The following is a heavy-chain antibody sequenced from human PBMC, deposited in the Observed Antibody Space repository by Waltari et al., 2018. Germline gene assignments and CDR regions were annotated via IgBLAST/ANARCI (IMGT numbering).Heavy chain of an antibody. CDR1: ECTFNTYT. J-gene: IGHJ6*02. CDR2: IISTSSDI. Sequence: EVQLVESGGGLVKPGVSLRLSCSASECTFNTYTMNWVRQAPGKGLEWVSSIISTSSDIYYADSVKGRFTISRDNAKSSLYLQLNSLRAEDTAVYYCAGGYSSYYGMDVWGQGTTVTVSS. D-gene: IGHD6-13*01. CDR3: AGGYSSYYGMDV. V-gene: IGHV3-21*02.